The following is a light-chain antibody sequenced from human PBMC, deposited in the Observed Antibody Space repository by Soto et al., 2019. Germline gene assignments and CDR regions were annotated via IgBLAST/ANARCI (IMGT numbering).Light chain of an antibody. Sequence: QSALTQPRSVSGSPGQSVTISCTGTSSDVGGYNYVSWYQQHPGEAPKVMIYDVSKRPSGVPDRFSGSKSGNTASLTISGLQAEDEADYYCCSYAGVYTLVVFGGGTQLTVL. J-gene: IGLJ3*02. CDR1: SSDVGGYNY. CDR3: CSYAGVYTLVV. CDR2: DVS. V-gene: IGLV2-11*01.